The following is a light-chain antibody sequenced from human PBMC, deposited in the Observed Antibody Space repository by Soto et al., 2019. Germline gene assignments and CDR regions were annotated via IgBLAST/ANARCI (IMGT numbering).Light chain of an antibody. J-gene: IGKJ3*01. V-gene: IGKV3-20*01. CDR3: QQYASSPRFT. CDR2: GAS. Sequence: EIVLTQSPGTLSLSPGERATLSCRASQSVSSSYLAWYQQKPGQAPRLLIYGASSRATGIPDRFSGSGSGTDFTLTISSLEPEDFAVYYCQQYASSPRFTFGPGTKVDIK. CDR1: QSVSSSY.